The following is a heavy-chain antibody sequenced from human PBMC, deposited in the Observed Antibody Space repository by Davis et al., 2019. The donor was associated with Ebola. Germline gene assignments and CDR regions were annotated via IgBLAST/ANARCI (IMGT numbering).Heavy chain of an antibody. V-gene: IGHV3-30*18. D-gene: IGHD3-3*01. CDR1: GFTFSNYG. CDR2: ISPDGRNI. CDR3: VKGGPGLRFLEWFSFDS. J-gene: IGHJ4*02. Sequence: GGSLRLSCAASGFTFSNYGMNWVRQAPGKGLEWIAFISPDGRNIPYAGSVWGRFTISRDNSRTTVYMQMNSLTGEDTAMYYCVKGGPGLRFLEWFSFDSWGPGTLVTVAA.